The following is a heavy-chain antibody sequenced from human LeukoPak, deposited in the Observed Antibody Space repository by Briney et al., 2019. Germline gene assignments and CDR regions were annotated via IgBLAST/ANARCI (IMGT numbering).Heavy chain of an antibody. CDR1: GYTFTGYY. CDR2: INPNSGGT. CDR3: ARASQYYYDSSGYSGLYYGTDV. Sequence: ASVKVSCKASGYTFTGYYMHWVRQAPGQGLEWMGWINPNSGGTNYAQKFQGRVTMTRDTSISTAYMELSRLRSGDTAVYYCARASQYYYDSSGYSGLYYGTDVWGQGTTVTVSS. D-gene: IGHD3-22*01. V-gene: IGHV1-2*02. J-gene: IGHJ6*02.